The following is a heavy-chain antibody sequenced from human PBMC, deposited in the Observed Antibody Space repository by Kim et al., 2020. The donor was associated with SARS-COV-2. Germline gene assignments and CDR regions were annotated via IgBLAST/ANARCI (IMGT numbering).Heavy chain of an antibody. CDR3: ARRTQYGSASAFDY. V-gene: IGHV1-18*04. CDR1: GYTFIRHG. D-gene: IGHD3-10*01. Sequence: ASVKVSCKASGYTFIRHGVTWVRQAPGQGLEWMGWINTYNSNIKYAEKFQDRVSMTTDTSTSTAYIELRSLKFDDTAVYYCARRTQYGSASAFDYWGLGTLVTVSS. CDR2: INTYNSNI. J-gene: IGHJ4*02.